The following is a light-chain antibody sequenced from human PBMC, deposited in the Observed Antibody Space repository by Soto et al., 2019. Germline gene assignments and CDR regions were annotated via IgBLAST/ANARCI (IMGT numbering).Light chain of an antibody. CDR3: CSYAGSYILR. CDR1: NSDVGGYNY. V-gene: IGLV2-11*01. J-gene: IGLJ2*01. CDR2: DVS. Sequence: QSALTQPRSVSGSPGQSVTISCTGTNSDVGGYNYVSWYQQHPGKVPKLMIFDVSKRPSGVPDRFSGSKSGNTASLTISGLQAEDEADYHCCSYAGSYILRFGGGTKLTVL.